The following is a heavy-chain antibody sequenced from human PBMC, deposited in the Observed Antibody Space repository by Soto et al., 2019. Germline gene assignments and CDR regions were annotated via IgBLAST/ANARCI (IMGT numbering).Heavy chain of an antibody. CDR2: IYQSGST. J-gene: IGHJ5*02. D-gene: IGHD2-21*02. CDR1: GAPITSGAYS. Sequence: SETLSLTCTVSGAPITSGAYSWSWIRQPPGKGLEWIGFIYQSGSTHYNPSLKSRVTISVDRSKNHFSLQLTSLTAADTAVYYCARGMSGCSSSDCYLSGWFDPWGPGTLVTAPQ. CDR3: ARGMSGCSSSDCYLSGWFDP. V-gene: IGHV4-30-2*01.